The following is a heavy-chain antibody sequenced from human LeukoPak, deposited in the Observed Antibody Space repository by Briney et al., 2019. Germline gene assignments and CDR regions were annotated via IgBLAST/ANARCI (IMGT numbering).Heavy chain of an antibody. CDR2: ISPYNGDT. Sequence: RASVKVSCKASGYTFTDYLINWMRQAPGQGVEWMGWISPYNGDTNYEQEFQGRVTMNTDTSTSTAYMELSSLRSEDTAVYYCADSSSWNSPFDYWGQGTLVTVSS. V-gene: IGHV1-18*01. D-gene: IGHD6-13*01. CDR3: ADSSSWNSPFDY. CDR1: GYTFTDYL. J-gene: IGHJ4*02.